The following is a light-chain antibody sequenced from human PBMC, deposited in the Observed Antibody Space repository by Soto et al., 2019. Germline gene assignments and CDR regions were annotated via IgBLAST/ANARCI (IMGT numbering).Light chain of an antibody. Sequence: EIVMTQSPATLYVSPGERATLSCRAGQSVSSNLAWYQQKPGQAPRLLIYGASIRAAGIPARFSASGTGTDFTRTISSLQPEDFATYYCQQSYSSPPTFGQGTKVDIK. V-gene: IGKV3D-15*01. CDR3: QQSYSSPPT. J-gene: IGKJ1*01. CDR1: QSVSSN. CDR2: GAS.